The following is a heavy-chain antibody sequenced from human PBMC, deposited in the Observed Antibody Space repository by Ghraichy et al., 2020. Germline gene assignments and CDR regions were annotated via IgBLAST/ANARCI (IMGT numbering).Heavy chain of an antibody. V-gene: IGHV3-30*02. J-gene: IGHJ4*02. CDR3: ARDTSFDSGVAGPVVSH. CDR2: IRYDGSIQ. Sequence: GESLNISCAASGFLFGSFGMHWVRQAPGKGLEWVSFIRYDGSIQYYADSVKGRITISRDNAKNSLYLQMNSLRVEDTAVYYCARDTSFDSGVAGPVVSHWGQGTLVTVSS. CDR1: GFLFGSFG. D-gene: IGHD6-19*01.